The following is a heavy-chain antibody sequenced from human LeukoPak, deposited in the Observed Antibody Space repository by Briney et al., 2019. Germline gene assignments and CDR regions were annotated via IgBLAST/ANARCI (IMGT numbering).Heavy chain of an antibody. V-gene: IGHV3-9*01. CDR3: AKDRSEAAAAPDY. J-gene: IGHJ4*02. D-gene: IGHD6-13*01. CDR1: GFTFDDYA. Sequence: PGGSLRLSCAASGFTFDDYAMHWVRQAPGKGLEWVSGISWNSGSIGYADSVKGRFTISRDNAKNSLYLQMNSPRAEDTAVYYCAKDRSEAAAAPDYWGQGTLVTVSS. CDR2: ISWNSGSI.